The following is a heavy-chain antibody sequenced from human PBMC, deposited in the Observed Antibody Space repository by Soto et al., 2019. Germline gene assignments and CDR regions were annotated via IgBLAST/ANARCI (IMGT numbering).Heavy chain of an antibody. Sequence: EVQVLESGGGLVQPGGSLRLSCAASGFTYSNYAMSWVRQAPGKGLEWVSTISSSGSTYYADSVQGRFTISRDNSKNTLNLQMNNLRAEDTALYYCAKERVALGFDYWGQGNLVTVSS. D-gene: IGHD3-3*01. J-gene: IGHJ4*02. CDR1: GFTYSNYA. CDR3: AKERVALGFDY. V-gene: IGHV3-23*01. CDR2: ISSSGST.